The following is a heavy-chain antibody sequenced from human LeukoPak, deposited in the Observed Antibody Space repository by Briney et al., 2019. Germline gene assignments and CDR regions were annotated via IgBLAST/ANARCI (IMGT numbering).Heavy chain of an antibody. V-gene: IGHV4-59*01. J-gene: IGHJ3*01. D-gene: IGHD3-22*01. CDR2: IYYSGST. CDR1: GGSISDYY. CDR3: ARGTGAYYYL. Sequence: SETLSLTCTVSGGSISDYYWSWIREPPGKGLEWIGYIYYSGSTKYNPYLKSRVTISIDTSKNQFSLKLSSVTAADTALYYCARGTGAYYYLWGQGTMVTVSS.